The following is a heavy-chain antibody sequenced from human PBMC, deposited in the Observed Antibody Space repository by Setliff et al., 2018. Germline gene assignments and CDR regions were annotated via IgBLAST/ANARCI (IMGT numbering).Heavy chain of an antibody. D-gene: IGHD2-15*01. CDR1: GFTFSSYS. J-gene: IGHJ4*02. CDR3: ARTCSGSGCYAGLES. CDR2: IWDDGGNK. V-gene: IGHV3-33*08. Sequence: SGGSLRLSCEASGFTFSSYSMNWVRQAPGKGLEWVAVIWDDGGNKYHADSVKGRFTISRDNSKNTLYLQMNSLRPEDTAVYYCARTCSGSGCYAGLESWGQGTPVTVSS.